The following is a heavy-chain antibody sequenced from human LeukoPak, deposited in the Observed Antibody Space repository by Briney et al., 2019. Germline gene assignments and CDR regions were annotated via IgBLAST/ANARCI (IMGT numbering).Heavy chain of an antibody. Sequence: ASVKVSCKVSGYTLTELSTHWVRQAPGKGLEWMGGFDPEDGETIYAQKFQGRVTITADKSTSTAYMELSSLRSEDTAVYYCARDPSDWGQGTLVTVSS. CDR1: GYTLTELS. CDR3: ARDPSD. J-gene: IGHJ4*02. V-gene: IGHV1-24*01. CDR2: FDPEDGET.